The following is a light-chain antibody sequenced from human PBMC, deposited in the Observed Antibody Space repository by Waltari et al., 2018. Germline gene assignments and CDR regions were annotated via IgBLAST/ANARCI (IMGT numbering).Light chain of an antibody. CDR1: GSINRY. V-gene: IGKV1-39*01. CDR2: AAS. CDR3: QQSYSSPRT. Sequence: DIQMTQSPSSLSASVGARVTLTCRAKGSINRYLNWDQQKPGKAPQVLIYAASNLQTGVPSRFRGSGSGTDFSLTITSLQPEDFATYYCQQSYSSPRTFGQGTKLEIK. J-gene: IGKJ2*01.